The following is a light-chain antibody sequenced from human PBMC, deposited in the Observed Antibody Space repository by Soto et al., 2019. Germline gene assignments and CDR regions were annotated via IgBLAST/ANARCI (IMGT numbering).Light chain of an antibody. J-gene: IGKJ1*01. CDR1: QTISSW. CDR3: QHYNSYSEA. Sequence: DIQMTQSPSTLSGSVGDRVTITCRASQTISSWLAWYQQKPGKAPKLLIYKAARLQGGVPSRFSGSGSGTEFTLTSISLQPDDFATYYCQHYNSYSEAFGQGTKVDIK. V-gene: IGKV1-5*03. CDR2: KAA.